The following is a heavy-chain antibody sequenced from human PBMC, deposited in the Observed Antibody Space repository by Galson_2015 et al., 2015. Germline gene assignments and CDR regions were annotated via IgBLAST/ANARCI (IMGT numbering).Heavy chain of an antibody. Sequence: SLRLSCAASGFTFSSYEMNWVRQAPGKGLEWVSYISSSGSTIYYADSVKGRFTISRDNAKNSLYLQMNSLRAEDTAVYYCARDGYDYVWGSYRSDYWGQGTLVTVSS. V-gene: IGHV3-48*03. CDR1: GFTFSSYE. CDR3: ARDGYDYVWGSYRSDY. J-gene: IGHJ4*02. D-gene: IGHD3-16*02. CDR2: ISSSGSTI.